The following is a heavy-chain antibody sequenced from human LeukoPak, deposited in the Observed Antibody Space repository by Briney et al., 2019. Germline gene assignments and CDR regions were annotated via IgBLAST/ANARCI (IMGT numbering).Heavy chain of an antibody. Sequence: ASVKVSCKASGDTFSSYAISWVRQAPGQGLEWMGGIIPIFGTANYAQKFQGRVTITTDESTSTAYMELSSLRSEDTAVYYCARAGDQLLFNWFDPWGQGTLVTVSS. V-gene: IGHV1-69*05. CDR2: IIPIFGTA. D-gene: IGHD2-2*01. CDR1: GDTFSSYA. J-gene: IGHJ5*02. CDR3: ARAGDQLLFNWFDP.